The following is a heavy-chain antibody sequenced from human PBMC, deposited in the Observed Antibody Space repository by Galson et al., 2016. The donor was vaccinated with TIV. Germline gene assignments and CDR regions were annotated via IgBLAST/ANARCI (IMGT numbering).Heavy chain of an antibody. J-gene: IGHJ4*02. V-gene: IGHV1-69*04. CDR2: IIPLFGIV. CDR3: VRSGTYYYDSSGDN. D-gene: IGHD3-22*01. Sequence: SVKVSCKASGGIFIGYGISWVRQAPGQGLEWMGRIIPLFGIVSYAQRFQGRVAIIADKSTGTTYMELSSLRSEGTAVYYCVRSGTYYYDSSGDNWGQGTLVTVSS. CDR1: GGIFIGYG.